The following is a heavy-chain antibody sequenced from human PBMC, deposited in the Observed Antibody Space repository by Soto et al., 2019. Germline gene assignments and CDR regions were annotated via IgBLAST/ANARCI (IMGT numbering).Heavy chain of an antibody. D-gene: IGHD2-2*03. J-gene: IGHJ4*02. V-gene: IGHV4-31*03. CDR3: ARTGERWILGYYFDY. Sequence: QVQLQGSGPGLVKPSQTLSLTCTVSGGSISSGGYYWSWIRQHPGKGLEWIGYIYYSGSTYYNPSLKSRVTISVDTSKNQFSLNLSSVTAADTAVYYCARTGERWILGYYFDYWGQGTLVTVSS. CDR1: GGSISSGGYY. CDR2: IYYSGST.